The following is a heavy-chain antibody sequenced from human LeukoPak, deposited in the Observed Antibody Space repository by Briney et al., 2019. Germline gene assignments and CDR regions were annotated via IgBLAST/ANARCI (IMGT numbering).Heavy chain of an antibody. CDR1: NVSISSGSHY. J-gene: IGHJ4*02. D-gene: IGHD6-19*01. CDR2: IYAGGRS. CDR3: ASDHSGWLGLGY. Sequence: ASETLSLTCTVSNVSISSGSHYWNWIRQPAGKGLEWIGRIYAGGRSNYNPSLRSRITISVDTSKNQFSLRLSSVTATDTGVYYCASDHSGWLGLGYWGQGTLVSVSS. V-gene: IGHV4-61*02.